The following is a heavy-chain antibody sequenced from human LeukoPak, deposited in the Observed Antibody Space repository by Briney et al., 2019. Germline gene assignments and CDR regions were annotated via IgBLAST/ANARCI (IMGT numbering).Heavy chain of an antibody. D-gene: IGHD2-15*01. CDR3: ASVTELGYCSGGSCYYDY. CDR2: INPNSGGT. Sequence: GASVKVSCKASGYAFTGYYMHWVRQAPGQGLGWMGRINPNSGGTNYAQKFQGGVTMTRDTSISTAYMELSRLRSDDTAVYYCASVTELGYCSGGSCYYDYWGQGTLVTVSS. V-gene: IGHV1-2*06. CDR1: GYAFTGYY. J-gene: IGHJ4*02.